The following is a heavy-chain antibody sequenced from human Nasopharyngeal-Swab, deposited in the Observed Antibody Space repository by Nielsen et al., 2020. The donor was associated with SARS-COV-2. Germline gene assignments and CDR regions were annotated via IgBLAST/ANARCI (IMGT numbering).Heavy chain of an antibody. D-gene: IGHD3-22*01. CDR1: GFTFSSYW. J-gene: IGHJ6*02. CDR2: INSDGSST. V-gene: IGHV3-74*01. Sequence: GESLKISCAASGFTFSSYWMHWVRQAPGKGLGWVSRINSDGSSTSYADSVKGRFTISRDNAKNTLYLQMNSLRAEDTAVYYCAGELVYYYDSSGYSYYYYGMDVWGQGTTVTVSS. CDR3: AGELVYYYDSSGYSYYYYGMDV.